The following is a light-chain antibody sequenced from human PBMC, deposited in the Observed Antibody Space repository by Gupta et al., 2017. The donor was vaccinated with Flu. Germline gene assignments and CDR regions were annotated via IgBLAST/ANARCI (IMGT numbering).Light chain of an antibody. Sequence: GTLSLSPGERATLFCRASQSVRSNYIAWYQQKPGQAPRLLIYGASSRATDIPDRFSGSGSGTDFTLTISRLEPEDFAVYYCQHEDSSPYTFGQGTKLEIK. V-gene: IGKV3-20*01. CDR3: QHEDSSPYT. CDR1: QSVRSNY. J-gene: IGKJ2*01. CDR2: GAS.